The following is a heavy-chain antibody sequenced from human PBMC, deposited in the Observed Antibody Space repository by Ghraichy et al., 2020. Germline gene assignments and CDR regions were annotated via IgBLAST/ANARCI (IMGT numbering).Heavy chain of an antibody. Sequence: ETLSLTCAVYGGSFSGYYWSWIRQPPGKGLEWIGEINHSGSTNYNPSLKSRVTISVDTSKNQFSLKLSSVTAADTAVYYCARVPLNHAHYYYGMDVWGQGTTVTVSS. CDR3: ARVPLNHAHYYYGMDV. CDR1: GGSFSGYY. CDR2: INHSGST. V-gene: IGHV4-34*01. J-gene: IGHJ6*02.